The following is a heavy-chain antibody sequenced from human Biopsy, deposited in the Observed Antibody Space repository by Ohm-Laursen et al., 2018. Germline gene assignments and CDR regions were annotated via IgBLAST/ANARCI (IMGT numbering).Heavy chain of an antibody. CDR3: AKDWLQSWYFDH. CDR2: ISGDGNDQ. CDR1: GFTFSNFG. J-gene: IGHJ4*02. V-gene: IGHV3-30*18. Sequence: GQTLSLTCAASGFTFSNFGIHWIRQAPGKGLEWVALISGDGNDQFYAESAKGRFTVSRDNSKNTVDLQMNNLKTEDTAVYYCAKDWLQSWYFDHWGQGTLVTVSS. D-gene: IGHD5-24*01.